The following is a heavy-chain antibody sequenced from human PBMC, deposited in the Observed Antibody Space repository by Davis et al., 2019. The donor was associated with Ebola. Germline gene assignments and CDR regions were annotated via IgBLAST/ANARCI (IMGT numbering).Heavy chain of an antibody. V-gene: IGHV4-59*01. CDR2: MYHSGST. CDR3: ARESYYSNSYYYYYMDV. J-gene: IGHJ6*03. Sequence: SETLSLTCSVTGASISSYYWSWIRQPPGKGLEWIGYMYHSGSTDSNPSLKSRVTIAVDTSKNHFSLKLSSVTAADTAVYYCARESYYSNSYYYYYMDVWGKGTTVTVSS. D-gene: IGHD4-11*01. CDR1: GASISSYY.